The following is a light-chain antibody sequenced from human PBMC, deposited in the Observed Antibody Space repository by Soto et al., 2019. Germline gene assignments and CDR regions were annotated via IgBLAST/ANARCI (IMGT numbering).Light chain of an antibody. CDR3: SSYAGGNNAYV. CDR2: EVT. V-gene: IGLV2-8*01. CDR1: SSDVGGYNY. J-gene: IGLJ1*01. Sequence: QSALTQPPSASGSPGQSVTISCTGASSDVGGYNYVSWYQQHPGKAPKLMIYEVTKRPSGVPDRFSGSKSGNTASLIVSGLQPEDEADYYCSSYAGGNNAYVFGTGTKVTVL.